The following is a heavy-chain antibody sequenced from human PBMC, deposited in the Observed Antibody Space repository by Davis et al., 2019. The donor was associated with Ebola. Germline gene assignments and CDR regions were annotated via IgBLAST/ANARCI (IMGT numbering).Heavy chain of an antibody. Sequence: GESLKISCTASGFTFGDYAMSWVRQAPGKGLEWVSYISTTSRTIYYTDSVKGRFTISRDNAKNSLYLQMNSLRDEDTAVYYCAGTTGGSGYYYGMDVWGQGTTVTVSS. J-gene: IGHJ6*02. CDR2: ISTTSRTI. CDR3: AGTTGGSGYYYGMDV. V-gene: IGHV3-48*02. D-gene: IGHD3-10*01. CDR1: GFTFGDYA.